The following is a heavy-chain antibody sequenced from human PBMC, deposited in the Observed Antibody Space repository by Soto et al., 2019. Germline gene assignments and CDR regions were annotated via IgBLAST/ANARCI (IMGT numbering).Heavy chain of an antibody. CDR3: ALSGITIFGVVRGLYNWFDP. V-gene: IGHV4-31*03. Sequence: PSETLSLTCTVSGGSISSGGYYWSWIRQHPGKGLEWIGYIYYSGSTYYNPSLKSRVTISVDTSKNQFSLKLSSVTAADTAVYYCALSGITIFGVVRGLYNWFDPWGQGTLVTSPQ. J-gene: IGHJ5*02. D-gene: IGHD3-3*01. CDR2: IYYSGST. CDR1: GGSISSGGYY.